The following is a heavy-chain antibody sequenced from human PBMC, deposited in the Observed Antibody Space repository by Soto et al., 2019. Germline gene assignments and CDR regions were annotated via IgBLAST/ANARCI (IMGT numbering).Heavy chain of an antibody. Sequence: QVQLVQSGAEVKKPGASVKVSCKASGYTFTSYDINWVRQATGQGLEWMGWMNPNSGNTGYAQKFQGRVTMTRNTSISTDYMELSSLRSEDTAVYYCARSTRIAARPSYYYGMAVWGQGTTVTVSS. D-gene: IGHD6-6*01. V-gene: IGHV1-8*01. J-gene: IGHJ6*02. CDR2: MNPNSGNT. CDR3: ARSTRIAARPSYYYGMAV. CDR1: GYTFTSYD.